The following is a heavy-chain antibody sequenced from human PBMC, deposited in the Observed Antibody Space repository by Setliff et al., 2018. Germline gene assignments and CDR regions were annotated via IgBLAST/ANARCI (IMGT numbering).Heavy chain of an antibody. J-gene: IGHJ4*02. CDR2: MIGSGRYT. CDR1: GFIFSNYA. Sequence: PGGSLRLSCAASGFIFSNYAMSWVRQAPGKGLEWVCGMIGSGRYTHHADSVKGRFTISRDNSKNTLFLQMDSLIFDDTAVYYCSKHPTALTTAGGDYWGQGTLVTVSS. D-gene: IGHD4-17*01. V-gene: IGHV3-23*01. CDR3: SKHPTALTTAGGDY.